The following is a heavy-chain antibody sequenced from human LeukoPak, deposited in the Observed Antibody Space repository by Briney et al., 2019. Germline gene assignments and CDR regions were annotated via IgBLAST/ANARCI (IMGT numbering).Heavy chain of an antibody. J-gene: IGHJ4*02. Sequence: GGSLRLSCAASGFTMTSYTMHWVRQAPGKGLEWVSSINSGSNYIYYGDSVRGRFTISRDNAKNSLDLLMTRLRAEDSAVYYCTRWDDLPLGFWGQGTLVTVSS. D-gene: IGHD1-26*01. CDR3: TRWDDLPLGF. CDR2: INSGSNYI. V-gene: IGHV3-21*06. CDR1: GFTMTSYT.